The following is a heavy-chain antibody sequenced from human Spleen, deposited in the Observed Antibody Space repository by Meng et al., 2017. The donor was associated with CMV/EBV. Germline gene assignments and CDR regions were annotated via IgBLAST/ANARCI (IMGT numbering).Heavy chain of an antibody. J-gene: IGHJ6*02. D-gene: IGHD3-3*01. CDR2: MDPKSGDT. Sequence: ASVKVSCKASGYTFTSSNINWVRQATGQGLEWMGWMDPKSGDTGYAQKFHGRVSMTRDTSISTCFMELSSLSSEDTAVYYCARAHGGDFWSGYYSSYYYFGMDVWGQGTTVTVSS. CDR3: ARAHGGDFWSGYYSSYYYFGMDV. V-gene: IGHV1-8*01. CDR1: GYTFTSSN.